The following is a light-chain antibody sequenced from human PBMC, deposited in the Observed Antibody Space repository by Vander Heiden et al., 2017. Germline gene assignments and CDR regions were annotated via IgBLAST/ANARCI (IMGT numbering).Light chain of an antibody. CDR1: QSVLYSSNNKNY. J-gene: IGKJ1*01. CDR3: QQYYSTPWT. Sequence: DLVLPPSPDSLAVSLGERATINCKSSQSVLYSSNNKNYLAWYQQKPGQPPKLLIYWASTRESGVPDRFSGSGSGTDFTLTISSLQAEDVAVYYCQQYYSTPWTFGQGTKVEIK. V-gene: IGKV4-1*01. CDR2: WAS.